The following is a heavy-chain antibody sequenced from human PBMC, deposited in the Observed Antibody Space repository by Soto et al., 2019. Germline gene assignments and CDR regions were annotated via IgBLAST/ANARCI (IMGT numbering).Heavy chain of an antibody. CDR1: GYTFISFY. CDR2: INPSGGST. CDR3: ARGLGSGDY. V-gene: IGHV1-46*03. J-gene: IGHJ4*02. Sequence: QVQLVQSGAEVKGPGASVKISCKASGYTFISFYIHWVRQAPGQGLEWMGIINPSGGSTNYAQRFQGRVIVTRDTSTNTVYMELSSLRSEDTAVYYCARGLGSGDYWGQGTLVTVSS. D-gene: IGHD3-3*01.